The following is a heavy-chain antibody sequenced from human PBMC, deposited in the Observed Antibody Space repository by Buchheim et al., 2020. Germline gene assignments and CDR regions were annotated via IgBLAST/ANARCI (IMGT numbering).Heavy chain of an antibody. V-gene: IGHV3-48*01. Sequence: EVQVVESGGGLVQPGGSLRLSCAASGISFRSSDMNWVRQAPGKGLEWVSYISSGSSTIYYADSVKGRFTISRDNAKRSLYLQMNSLRVEDTAVYYCASGDANFDHWGQGTL. J-gene: IGHJ4*02. CDR3: ASGDANFDH. CDR2: ISSGSSTI. CDR1: GISFRSSD. D-gene: IGHD2-8*01.